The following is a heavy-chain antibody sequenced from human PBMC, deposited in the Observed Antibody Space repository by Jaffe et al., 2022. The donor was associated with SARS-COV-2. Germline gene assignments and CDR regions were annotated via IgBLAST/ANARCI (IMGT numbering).Heavy chain of an antibody. Sequence: QVQLAESGGGLVKPGGSLRLSCAASGFSFSDYYMSWIRQAPGKGLEWISHITTINSHTWYADSVKGRFTISRDNAKNSLYLQMNSLRAEDTAVYYCARWHSGYYAALDYWGQGTLVTVSS. CDR1: GFSFSDYY. CDR3: ARWHSGYYAALDY. J-gene: IGHJ4*02. D-gene: IGHD3-22*01. CDR2: ITTINSHT. V-gene: IGHV3-11*06.